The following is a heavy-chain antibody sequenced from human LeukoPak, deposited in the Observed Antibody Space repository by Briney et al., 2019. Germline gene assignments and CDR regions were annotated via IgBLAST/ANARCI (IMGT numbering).Heavy chain of an antibody. D-gene: IGHD3-3*01. CDR2: IYYSGST. Sequence: SQTLSLTCTVSGGSISSYYWSWNRQPPGKGLEWIGYIYYSGSTNYNPSLKSRVTISVDTSKNQFSLKLSSVTAADTAVYYCARGYEYYDFWSVLNWFDPWGQGTLVTVSS. CDR1: GGSISSYY. V-gene: IGHV4-59*01. CDR3: ARGYEYYDFWSVLNWFDP. J-gene: IGHJ5*02.